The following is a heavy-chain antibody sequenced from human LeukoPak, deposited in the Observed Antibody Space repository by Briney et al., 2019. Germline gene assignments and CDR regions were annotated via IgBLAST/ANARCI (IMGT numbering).Heavy chain of an antibody. D-gene: IGHD3-22*01. J-gene: IGHJ4*02. CDR3: ARHCYDSSGYYNSPIDY. V-gene: IGHV1-2*02. CDR2: INPNSGGT. CDR1: RYTFTGYY. Sequence: ASVKVSCKASRYTFTGYYMHWVRQAPGQGLEWMGWINPNSGGTNYAQKFQGRVTMTRDTSISTAYMELSRLRSDDTAVYYCARHCYDSSGYYNSPIDYWGQGTLVTVSS.